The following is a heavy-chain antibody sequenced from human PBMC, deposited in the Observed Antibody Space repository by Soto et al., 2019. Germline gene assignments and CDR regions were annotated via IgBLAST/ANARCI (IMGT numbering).Heavy chain of an antibody. CDR1: GGSISSSSYY. Sequence: KPSETLSLTCTVSGGSISSSSYYWGWIRQPPGKGLEWIGSIYYSGSTYYNPSLKSRVTISVDTSKNQFSLKLSSVTAADTAVYYCERTPQARGLRGYFDYWGQGTLVTVSS. J-gene: IGHJ4*02. CDR2: IYYSGST. D-gene: IGHD4-17*01. V-gene: IGHV4-39*01. CDR3: ERTPQARGLRGYFDY.